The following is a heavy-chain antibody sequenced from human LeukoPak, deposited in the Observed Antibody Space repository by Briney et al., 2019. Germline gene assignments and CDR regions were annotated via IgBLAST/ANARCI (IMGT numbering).Heavy chain of an antibody. J-gene: IGHJ4*02. V-gene: IGHV3-21*01. Sequence: GGSLRLSCAASGFTFSDYSMNWVRQAPGKGLEWVSSISSTSNYINYADSVKGRFTISRDNAKNSLFLQMNSLRAEDTAVYYCARDSLRLGEFHDYWGQGTLVTVSS. CDR3: ARDSLRLGEFHDY. CDR2: ISSTSNYI. D-gene: IGHD3-16*01. CDR1: GFTFSDYS.